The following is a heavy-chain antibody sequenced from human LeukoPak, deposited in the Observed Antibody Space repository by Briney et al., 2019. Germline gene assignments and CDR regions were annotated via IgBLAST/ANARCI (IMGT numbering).Heavy chain of an antibody. CDR1: GYTFISYD. D-gene: IGHD6-19*01. V-gene: IGHV1-8*01. CDR2: MNANSGNT. CDR3: ATVVIAVAGNHYFDY. Sequence: AASVKVSCTASGYTFISYDINWVRQAPGQGLEWMGWMNANSGNTGYAQKFQGRVTMTWNTSITTAYMELSSLRSEDTAVYYCATVVIAVAGNHYFDYWGQGTLVTVSS. J-gene: IGHJ4*02.